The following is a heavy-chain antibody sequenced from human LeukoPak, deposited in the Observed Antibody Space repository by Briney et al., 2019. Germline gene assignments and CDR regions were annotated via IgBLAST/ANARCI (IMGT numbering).Heavy chain of an antibody. Sequence: SETLSLTCSVSGGSISSYYWSWIRQPPGKGLEWIGYIYYSGSTNYNPSLKSPVTISLDTSKNQFSLKLSSVTAADTAVYYCARSSYYYGADAYDIWGQGTMVTVSS. J-gene: IGHJ3*02. V-gene: IGHV4-59*01. CDR1: GGSISSYY. D-gene: IGHD3-10*01. CDR3: ARSSYYYGADAYDI. CDR2: IYYSGST.